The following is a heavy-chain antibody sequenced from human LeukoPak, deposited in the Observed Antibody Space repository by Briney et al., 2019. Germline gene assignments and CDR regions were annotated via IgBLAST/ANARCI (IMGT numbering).Heavy chain of an antibody. CDR2: IIPIFGTA. D-gene: IGHD3-22*01. Sequence: ASVKVSCKASGGTFSSYAISWVRQAPGQELEWMGGIIPIFGTANCAQKFQGRVTITTDESTSTAYMELSSLRSEDTAVYYCARGMVVGGFTFDIWGQGTMVTVSS. CDR1: GGTFSSYA. CDR3: ARGMVVGGFTFDI. J-gene: IGHJ3*02. V-gene: IGHV1-69*05.